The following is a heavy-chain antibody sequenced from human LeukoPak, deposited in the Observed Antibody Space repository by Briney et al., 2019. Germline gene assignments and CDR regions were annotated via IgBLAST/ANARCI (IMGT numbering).Heavy chain of an antibody. CDR3: ARQRQLVRLTDY. V-gene: IGHV4-39*01. Sequence: SETLSLTCTVSGGSISSSSYYWGWIRQPPGKGLEWLGSIYYSGRTYYNPSLKRRVTISVDTSKNQFSLKLSSVTAADTAVYYCARQRQLVRLTDYWGQGTLVTVSS. J-gene: IGHJ4*02. CDR1: GGSISSSSYY. CDR2: IYYSGRT. D-gene: IGHD6-6*01.